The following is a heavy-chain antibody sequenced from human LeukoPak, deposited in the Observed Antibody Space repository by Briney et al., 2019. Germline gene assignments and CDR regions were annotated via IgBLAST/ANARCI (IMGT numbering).Heavy chain of an antibody. CDR2: ISSSSSYI. Sequence: GGSLRLSCAASGFTFSSYSMNWVRQAPGEGLEWVSSISSSSSYIYYADSVKGRFTISRDNAKNSLSLQMNSLRADDTAVYYCARDGDITGTGDYWGQGNLVTVSS. J-gene: IGHJ4*02. CDR1: GFTFSSYS. V-gene: IGHV3-21*01. CDR3: ARDGDITGTGDY. D-gene: IGHD1-7*01.